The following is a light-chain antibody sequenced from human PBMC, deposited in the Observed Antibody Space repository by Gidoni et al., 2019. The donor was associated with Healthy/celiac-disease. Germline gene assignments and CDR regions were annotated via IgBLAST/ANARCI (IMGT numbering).Light chain of an antibody. CDR1: QSISSY. Sequence: IQMTQSPSSLSASVGDRVTITCRSSQSISSYLNWYQQKPGKAPKLLIYAASSLQSGVPSRFSGSGSGTDFTITISSLQPEDFATYYCQQSYSTLMYTFGQGTKLEIK. J-gene: IGKJ2*01. CDR3: QQSYSTLMYT. V-gene: IGKV1-39*01. CDR2: AAS.